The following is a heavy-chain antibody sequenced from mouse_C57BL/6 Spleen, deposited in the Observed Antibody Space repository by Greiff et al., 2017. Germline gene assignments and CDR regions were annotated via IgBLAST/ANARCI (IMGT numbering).Heavy chain of an antibody. D-gene: IGHD3-2*02. CDR3: ARHPYSSCYDY. J-gene: IGHJ2*01. CDR1: GFTFSSYG. Sequence: EVMLVESGGDLVKPGGSLKLSCAASGFTFSSYGMSWVRQTPDKRLEWVATISSGGSYTYYPDSVKGRFTISRDNAKNTLYLQMSSLKSEDTAMYYCARHPYSSCYDYWGQGTTLTVSS. CDR2: ISSGGSYT. V-gene: IGHV5-6*01.